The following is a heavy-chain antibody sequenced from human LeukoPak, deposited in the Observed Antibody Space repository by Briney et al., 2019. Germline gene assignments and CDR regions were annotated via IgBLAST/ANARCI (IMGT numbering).Heavy chain of an antibody. CDR3: ARDRQQKAPAYYFDY. CDR2: INPSGGST. D-gene: IGHD1/OR15-1a*01. CDR1: GYTFTSYY. V-gene: IGHV1-46*01. J-gene: IGHJ4*02. Sequence: VASVKVSCKASGYTFTSYYMHWVRQAPGQGLEWMGIINPSGGSTSYAQKFQGRVTMTRDTSTSTVYMELSSLRSEDTAVYYCARDRQQKAPAYYFDYWGQGTLVTVSS.